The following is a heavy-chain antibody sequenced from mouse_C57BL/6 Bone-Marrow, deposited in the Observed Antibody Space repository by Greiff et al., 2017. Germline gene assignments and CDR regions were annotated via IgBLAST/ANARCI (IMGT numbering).Heavy chain of an antibody. D-gene: IGHD2-12*01. Sequence: EVQLVESGGGLVQPGGSMKLSCAASGFTFSDAWMDWVRQSPEKGLEWVAEIRNKANNHATYYAESVKGRFTISRDDSKSSVYLQMNSLRAEDTGIYYCTRRDSVYYAMDYWGQGTSVTVSS. V-gene: IGHV6-6*01. J-gene: IGHJ4*01. CDR1: GFTFSDAW. CDR3: TRRDSVYYAMDY. CDR2: IRNKANNHAT.